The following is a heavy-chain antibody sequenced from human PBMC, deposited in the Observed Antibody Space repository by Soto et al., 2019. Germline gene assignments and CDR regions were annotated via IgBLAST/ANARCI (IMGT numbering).Heavy chain of an antibody. CDR2: FFYSEST. CDR1: GGSISSKSYS. Sequence: TLSLTCSVSGGSISSKSYSWGWIRQPPGKGLEWIGTFFYSESTYYNPSLKSRVTISVDTSKNQFSLKLSSVTAADTALYYCARRYGWLYFDYWGQGRLVTVSS. CDR3: ARRYGWLYFDY. V-gene: IGHV4-39*01. D-gene: IGHD6-19*01. J-gene: IGHJ4*02.